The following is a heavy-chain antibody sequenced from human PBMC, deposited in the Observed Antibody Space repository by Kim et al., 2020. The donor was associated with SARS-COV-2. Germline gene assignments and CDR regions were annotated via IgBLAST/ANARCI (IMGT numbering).Heavy chain of an antibody. J-gene: IGHJ4*01. V-gene: IGHV3-30*18. D-gene: IGHD2-15*01. CDR1: GFTFSSYG. CDR2: ISYDGSNK. Sequence: GGSLRLSCAASGFTFSSYGMHWVRQAPGKGLEWVSVISYDGSNKYYADSVKGRFTISRDNSKNTLYLQMNSLRAEDTAVYYCAKDLADEGYGGSPFDSWG. CDR3: AKDLADEGYGGSPFDS.